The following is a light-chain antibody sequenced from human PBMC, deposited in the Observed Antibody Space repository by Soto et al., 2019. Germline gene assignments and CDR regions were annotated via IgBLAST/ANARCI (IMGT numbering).Light chain of an antibody. CDR1: SSDVGAYNH. CDR2: EVN. Sequence: QSVLTQPASVSGSPGQSITISCTGTSSDVGAYNHVSWYQQHPGKVPKVMIYEVNNRPSGVSNRFSASKSGNTASLTISGPQAEDEATYYCSSFTSGGTWVFGGGTKLTVL. CDR3: SSFTSGGTWV. V-gene: IGLV2-14*03. J-gene: IGLJ3*02.